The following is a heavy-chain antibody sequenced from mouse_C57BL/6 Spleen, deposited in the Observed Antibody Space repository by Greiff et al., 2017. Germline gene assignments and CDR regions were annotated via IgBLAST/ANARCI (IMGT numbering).Heavy chain of an antibody. Sequence: QVQLQQSGAELVRPGASVTLSCKASGYTFTDYEMNWVKQTPVHGLEWIGAIDPETGGTAYNQKFKGKAILTADKSSSTAYMELRNLTSEDSTVYDCTREGITTVVAHYFDYWGQGTTLTVSS. CDR1: GYTFTDYE. J-gene: IGHJ2*01. V-gene: IGHV1-15*01. CDR3: TREGITTVVAHYFDY. D-gene: IGHD1-1*01. CDR2: IDPETGGT.